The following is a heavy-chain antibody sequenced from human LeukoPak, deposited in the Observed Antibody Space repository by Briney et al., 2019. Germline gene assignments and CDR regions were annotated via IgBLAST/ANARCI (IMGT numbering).Heavy chain of an antibody. D-gene: IGHD3-16*02. V-gene: IGHV3-23*01. CDR2: ISGSSGNT. J-gene: IGHJ4*02. CDR3: ARGRGGRWYFDY. Sequence: GGSLRLSCAASGFTFSSYAMSWVRQAPGKGLEWVPAISGSSGNTYYADSVKGRFTISRDNSKNTLYLQMNSLRAEDTAVYYCARGRGGRWYFDYWGQGTLVTVSS. CDR1: GFTFSSYA.